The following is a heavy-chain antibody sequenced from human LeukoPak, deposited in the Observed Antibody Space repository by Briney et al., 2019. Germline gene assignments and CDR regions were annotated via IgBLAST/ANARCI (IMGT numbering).Heavy chain of an antibody. V-gene: IGHV4-59*01. Sequence: GSLRLSCAASGFTFSSYAMSWIRQPPGKGLEWIGYIYYSGSTNYSPSLKSRVTISVDTSKNQFSLKLSSVTAADTAVYYCARDFRGYYYYGMDVWGQGTTVTVSS. CDR1: GFTFSSYA. J-gene: IGHJ6*02. CDR2: IYYSGST. CDR3: ARDFRGYYYYGMDV.